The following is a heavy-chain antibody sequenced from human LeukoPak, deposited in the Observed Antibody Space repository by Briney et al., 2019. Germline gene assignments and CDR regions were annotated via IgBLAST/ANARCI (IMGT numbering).Heavy chain of an antibody. V-gene: IGHV4-39*01. Sequence: NPSETLSLTCTVSGGSISSSSYYWGWIRQPPGKGLEWIGSIYYSGSTYYNPSLKSRVTISVDTSKNQFSLKLSSVTAADTAVYYCARVPRDSSGYLSLDYWGQGTLATVSS. CDR1: GGSISSSSYY. CDR2: IYYSGST. CDR3: ARVPRDSSGYLSLDY. D-gene: IGHD3-22*01. J-gene: IGHJ4*02.